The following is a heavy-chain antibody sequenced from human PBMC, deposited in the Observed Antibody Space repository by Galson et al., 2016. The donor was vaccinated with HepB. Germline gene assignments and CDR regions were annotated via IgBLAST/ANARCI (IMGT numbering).Heavy chain of an antibody. J-gene: IGHJ4*02. CDR1: GFSFTNYA. Sequence: SLRLSCAASGFSFTNYAMSWVRQTPGKGLEWVSDISGSAGDTDYADSVKGRFTISRDNSKNTVHLQMNSLRVEDTAVYYCAKDRRGGMDYRAPLLGYWGQGTLVTVSS. CDR3: AKDRRGGMDYRAPLLGY. V-gene: IGHV3-23*01. CDR2: ISGSAGDT. D-gene: IGHD3-16*01.